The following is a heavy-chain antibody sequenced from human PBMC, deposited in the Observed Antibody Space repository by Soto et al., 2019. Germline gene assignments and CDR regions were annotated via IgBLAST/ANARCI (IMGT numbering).Heavy chain of an antibody. Sequence: ASVKVSCKASGYTFTGYYMHWVRQAPGQGLEWMGWINPNSGGTNYAQKFQGWVTMTRDTSISTAYMELSRLRSDDTAVYYCARTHTIFATSYIYSWGQGTLVTISS. CDR1: GYTFTGYY. CDR2: INPNSGGT. J-gene: IGHJ4*02. V-gene: IGHV1-2*04. CDR3: ARTHTIFATSYIYS. D-gene: IGHD3-3*01.